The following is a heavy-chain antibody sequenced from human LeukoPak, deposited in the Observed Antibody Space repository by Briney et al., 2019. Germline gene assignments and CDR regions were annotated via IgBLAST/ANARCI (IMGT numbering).Heavy chain of an antibody. CDR2: INPNSGGT. V-gene: IGHV1-2*02. Sequence: ASVKVCCKPSGYTFTGYYMHSVRQAPGQGLEWMGWINPNSGGTNYAQKFQGRVTMTRDTSISTAYMELSRLRSDDTAVYYCARGLGIAAAGFDPWGQGTLVTVSS. J-gene: IGHJ5*02. D-gene: IGHD6-13*01. CDR3: ARGLGIAAAGFDP. CDR1: GYTFTGYY.